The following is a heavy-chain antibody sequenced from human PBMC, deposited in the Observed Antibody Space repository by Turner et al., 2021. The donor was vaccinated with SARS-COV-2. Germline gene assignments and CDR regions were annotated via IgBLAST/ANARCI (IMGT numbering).Heavy chain of an antibody. V-gene: IGHV4-39*01. CDR3: ATSTVAGTELNYYGMDV. J-gene: IGHJ6*02. CDR2: IYYSGST. D-gene: IGHD6-13*01. CDR1: GRSISSSSYY. Sequence: QLQLQESGPGLVKPSETLSLTCTVSGRSISSSSYYWGWIRQPPGKGLEWIGSIYYSGSTYYNPSLKSRVTISVDTSKNQFSLKLSSVTAADTAVYYCATSTVAGTELNYYGMDVWGQGTTVTVSS.